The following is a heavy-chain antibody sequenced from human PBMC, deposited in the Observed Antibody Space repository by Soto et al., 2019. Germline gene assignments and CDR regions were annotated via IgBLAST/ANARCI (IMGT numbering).Heavy chain of an antibody. V-gene: IGHV3-23*01. D-gene: IGHD5-12*01. Sequence: GESQVLSCAASGFTFSSYAMSWVRPAPGKGLEWVSAISGSGGDTYYADSVKGRFTISRDNSKNTLYLQMNSLRAEDTAVYYCARDGYNPYWFATWGQGTLVTVSS. CDR3: ARDGYNPYWFAT. CDR1: GFTFSSYA. J-gene: IGHJ5*02. CDR2: ISGSGGDT.